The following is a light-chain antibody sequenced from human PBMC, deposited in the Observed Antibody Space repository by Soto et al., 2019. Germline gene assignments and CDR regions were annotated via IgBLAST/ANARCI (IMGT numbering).Light chain of an antibody. J-gene: IGLJ3*02. Sequence: QTVVTQEPSFSVSPGRTVTLTCGLSSGSVSTSYYPSWYQQTPGQAPRTLIYNTNTRSSGVPDRFSGSILGNKAALTITGDQPDDESDYYCVLYMGSGIWVFGGGTKLTVL. CDR3: VLYMGSGIWV. CDR1: SGSVSTSYY. CDR2: NTN. V-gene: IGLV8-61*01.